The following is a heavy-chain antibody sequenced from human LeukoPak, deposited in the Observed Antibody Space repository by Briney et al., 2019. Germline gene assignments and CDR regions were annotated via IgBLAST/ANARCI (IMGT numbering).Heavy chain of an antibody. CDR3: ARVRGQLLVLFDY. Sequence: ASVKVSCKASGYTFTSYAMNWVRQAPGQGLEWMGWINPNSGGTNYAQKFQGRVTMTRDTSISTAYMELSRLRSDDTAVYYCARVRGQLLVLFDYWGQGTLVTVSS. CDR2: INPNSGGT. D-gene: IGHD2-2*01. J-gene: IGHJ4*02. CDR1: GYTFTSYA. V-gene: IGHV1-2*02.